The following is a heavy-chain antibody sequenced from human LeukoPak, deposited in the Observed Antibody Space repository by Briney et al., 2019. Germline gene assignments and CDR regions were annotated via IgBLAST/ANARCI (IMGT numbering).Heavy chain of an antibody. V-gene: IGHV4-34*01. CDR1: GVSFNDYY. Sequence: SETLPLTCAVSGVSFNDYYWSWVRQTPGKGLEWIGEINHSGYTNDSPSLKSRVTLSIDTSRKQFSLNLRSVTVADSGIYYCTRMTTGHDYWGQGTLVTVSS. J-gene: IGHJ4*02. CDR3: TRMTTGHDY. D-gene: IGHD4-17*01. CDR2: INHSGYT.